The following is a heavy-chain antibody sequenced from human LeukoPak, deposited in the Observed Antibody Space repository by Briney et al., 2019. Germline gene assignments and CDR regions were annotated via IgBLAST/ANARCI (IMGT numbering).Heavy chain of an antibody. CDR2: IKIKSDGGTA. CDR3: TTWLSYGSDDWSDP. CDR1: GFTFSNAW. V-gene: IGHV3-15*01. D-gene: IGHD5-18*01. Sequence: GGSLRLSCAASGFTFSNAWMSWVRQAPGKGLEWVGRIKIKSDGGTADYTAPVKGRFTISRDGSQNTLYLQMDNLKAEDTAVYYCTTWLSYGSDDWSDPWGQGTLVTVSS. J-gene: IGHJ5*02.